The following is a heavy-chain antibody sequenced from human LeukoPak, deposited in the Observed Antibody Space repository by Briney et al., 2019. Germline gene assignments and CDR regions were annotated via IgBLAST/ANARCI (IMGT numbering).Heavy chain of an antibody. V-gene: IGHV1-18*01. CDR2: ISAYNGNT. Sequence: GASVKVSCKASGYTFTSYGISWVRQAPGQGLEWMGWISAYNGNTNYAQKFQGRVTMTRDTSISTAYMELSRLRSDDTAVYYCARVTSSGWYFDYWGQGTLVTVSS. CDR1: GYTFTSYG. CDR3: ARVTSSGWYFDY. J-gene: IGHJ4*02. D-gene: IGHD6-19*01.